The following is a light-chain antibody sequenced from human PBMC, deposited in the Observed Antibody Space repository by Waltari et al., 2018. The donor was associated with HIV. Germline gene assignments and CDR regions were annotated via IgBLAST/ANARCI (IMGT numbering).Light chain of an antibody. V-gene: IGLV2-11*01. CDR1: SSDIAYFDY. CDR2: EVS. CDR3: CSYAGAYTYV. J-gene: IGLJ1*01. Sequence: QSALTQPRSVSGSPGQSVTISCTGTSSDIAYFDYVSWYQQYPRKAPKVIIYEVSQRPSGVPDRFTASKSGITASLTISGLQDEDEADYYCCSYAGAYTYVFGTGTKVTVL.